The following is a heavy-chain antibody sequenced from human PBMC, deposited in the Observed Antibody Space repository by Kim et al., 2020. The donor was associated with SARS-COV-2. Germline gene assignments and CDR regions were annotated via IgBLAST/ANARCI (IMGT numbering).Heavy chain of an antibody. V-gene: IGHV3-23*01. CDR1: GFTFSSYA. CDR2: ISGSGGST. J-gene: IGHJ5*02. Sequence: GGSLRLSCAASGFTFSSYAMSWVRQAPGKGLEWVSAISGSGGSTYYADSVKGRFTISRDNSKNTLYLQMNSLRAEDTAVYYCAKDPENYDILTGYYRSNWFDPWGQGTLVTVSS. CDR3: AKDPENYDILTGYYRSNWFDP. D-gene: IGHD3-9*01.